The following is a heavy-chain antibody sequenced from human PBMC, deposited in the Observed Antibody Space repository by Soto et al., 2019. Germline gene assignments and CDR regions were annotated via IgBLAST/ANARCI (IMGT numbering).Heavy chain of an antibody. D-gene: IGHD5-18*01. CDR1: GLTFGSYV. Sequence: VGSLRLSCASSGLTFGSYVRHLVRQAPGKGLEWVAVISYDGSNKYYADSVKGRFTISRDNSKNTLYLQMNSLRAEDTAVYYCAKREDTAMVHHYYYGMDVWGQGTTVTVSS. V-gene: IGHV3-30*18. J-gene: IGHJ6*02. CDR2: ISYDGSNK. CDR3: AKREDTAMVHHYYYGMDV.